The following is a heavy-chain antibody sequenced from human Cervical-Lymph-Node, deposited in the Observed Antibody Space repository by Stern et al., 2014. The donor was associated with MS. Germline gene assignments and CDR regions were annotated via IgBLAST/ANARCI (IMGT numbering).Heavy chain of an antibody. J-gene: IGHJ5*02. D-gene: IGHD5-12*01. Sequence: QVQLVQSGAEVKKPGSSVKVSCKASGGTFSTYSISWVRQAPGQGLEWMGGITPIFATANYAQKFHGRVTITADDSTSTAYMELSSLRSEDTAVYYCAFGGRSGYPKHFDPWGQGTVVTVS. CDR2: ITPIFATA. V-gene: IGHV1-69*01. CDR3: AFGGRSGYPKHFDP. CDR1: GGTFSTYS.